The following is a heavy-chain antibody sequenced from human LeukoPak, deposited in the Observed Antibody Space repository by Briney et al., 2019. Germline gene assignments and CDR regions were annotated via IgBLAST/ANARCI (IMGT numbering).Heavy chain of an antibody. Sequence: GGSLRLSCAASGFTVSNNYMSWVRQAPGRGLEWVSIVYSGGSTYYADSVKGRFTISRDNSKNTLYLQMNSLRAEDTAVYYCAKNFQVLRYFDWLPPGDAFDIWGQGTMVTVSS. J-gene: IGHJ3*02. D-gene: IGHD3-9*01. CDR1: GFTVSNNY. CDR2: VYSGGST. V-gene: IGHV3-53*01. CDR3: AKNFQVLRYFDWLPPGDAFDI.